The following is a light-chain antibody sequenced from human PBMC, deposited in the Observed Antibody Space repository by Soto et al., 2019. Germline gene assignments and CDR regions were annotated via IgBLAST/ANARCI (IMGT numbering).Light chain of an antibody. CDR2: GAS. CDR3: HQYGNSPLT. J-gene: IGKJ1*01. Sequence: EILLTQSPGTLSLSPGERVTLSCRATQSVTYNLAWYQQKPGQAPRLLIYGASSRATGIPDRFSGSGSGTDFTLTISRLEPEDFAVYYCHQYGNSPLTFGHGTKV. CDR1: QSVTYN. V-gene: IGKV3-20*01.